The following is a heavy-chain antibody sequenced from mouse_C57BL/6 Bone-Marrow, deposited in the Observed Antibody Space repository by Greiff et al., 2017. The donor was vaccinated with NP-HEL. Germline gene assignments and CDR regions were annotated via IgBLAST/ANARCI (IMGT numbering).Heavy chain of an antibody. J-gene: IGHJ4*01. Sequence: QVQLQQSGAELARPGASVKMSCKASGYTFTSYTMHWVKQRPGQGLEWIGYINPSSGYTKYNQQVKDKATLTADKSSSTAYMQLSSLTSEDSAVYYCARGLHYYAMDYWGQGTSVTVSS. V-gene: IGHV1-4*01. CDR3: ARGLHYYAMDY. CDR1: GYTFTSYT. CDR2: INPSSGYT.